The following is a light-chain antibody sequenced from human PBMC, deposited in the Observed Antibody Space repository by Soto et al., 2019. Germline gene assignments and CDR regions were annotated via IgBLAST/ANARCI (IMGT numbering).Light chain of an antibody. V-gene: IGLV2-14*01. CDR2: EVT. J-gene: IGLJ2*01. Sequence: QSVLTQPASVSGSPGQSITISCTGTSSDVGGYNYVSWYQQHPGKAPKLMISEVTNRPSGVSNRFSGSKSGNTASLTISGLQGEDAADSYCSSYTSRTTLVFGGGTTLPVL. CDR1: SSDVGGYNY. CDR3: SSYTSRTTLV.